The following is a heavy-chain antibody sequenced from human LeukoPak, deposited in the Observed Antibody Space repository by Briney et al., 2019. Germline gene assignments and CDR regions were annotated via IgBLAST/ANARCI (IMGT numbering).Heavy chain of an antibody. V-gene: IGHV3-21*01. CDR1: GFTFSNSA. Sequence: GGSLRLSCAASGFTFSNSAMNWVRQVPGKGLEWVSSLDYDSSHIYYAASVRGRFTISRDNARNSVYLQMNSLRVEDTAVYYCARDPLRYLRVGHYDYWGQGTLVAVSS. J-gene: IGHJ4*02. CDR3: ARDPLRYLRVGHYDY. D-gene: IGHD3-9*01. CDR2: LDYDSSHI.